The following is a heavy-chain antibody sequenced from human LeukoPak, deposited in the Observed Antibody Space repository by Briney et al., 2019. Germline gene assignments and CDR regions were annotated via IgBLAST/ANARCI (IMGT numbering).Heavy chain of an antibody. D-gene: IGHD4-17*01. V-gene: IGHV3-53*01. CDR3: ARDTVTTPVGYYYGMDV. CDR1: GFTVSSNY. CDR2: IYSGGST. J-gene: IGHJ6*02. Sequence: GGSLRLSCAASGFTVSSNYMSWVRQAPGKGLEWVSVIYSGGSTYYADSGKGRFTISRDNSKNTLYLQMNSLRAEDTAVYYCARDTVTTPVGYYYGMDVWGQGTTVTVSS.